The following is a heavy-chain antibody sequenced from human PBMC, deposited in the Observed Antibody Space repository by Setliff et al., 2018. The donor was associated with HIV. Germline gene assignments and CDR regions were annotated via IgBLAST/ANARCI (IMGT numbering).Heavy chain of an antibody. D-gene: IGHD3-3*01. V-gene: IGHV1-69*08. CDR1: RSTFNSHT. Sequence: SVKVSCKASRSTFNSHTINWVRQAPGQGLDWMGRIIPILGAANYAQRFQGKVTITADKSTSTAYMELTSLRFDDTAMYYCVRGVQSPPHYSYYYMDVWGEGTMVTVS. J-gene: IGHJ6*03. CDR2: IIPILGAA. CDR3: VRGVQSPPHYSYYYMDV.